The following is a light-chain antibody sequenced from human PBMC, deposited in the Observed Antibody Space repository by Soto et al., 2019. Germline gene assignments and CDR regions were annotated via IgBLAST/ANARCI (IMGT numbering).Light chain of an antibody. J-gene: IGKJ1*01. Sequence: AIRMTQSPSSLSASTGYRVTITCLASQGISSYLAWYQQKPGKAPKLLIYAASTLQSGVPSRFSGSGSGTDFTLTISCLQSEDFETYYCQQYYSYPRTFGQGTTVDIK. CDR3: QQYYSYPRT. CDR1: QGISSY. V-gene: IGKV1-8*01. CDR2: AAS.